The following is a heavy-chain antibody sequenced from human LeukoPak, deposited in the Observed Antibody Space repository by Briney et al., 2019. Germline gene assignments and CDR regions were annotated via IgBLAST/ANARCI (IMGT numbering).Heavy chain of an antibody. CDR3: ARWYTGSWGYFDY. CDR2: INPNSGDT. Sequence: ASVKVSCKASGYTFTCYYRHWVRQAPGQGLEWMGWINPNSGDTNHAQKFQGRVAMTRDTSINTAYMEVSSLGSDDTAVYYCARWYTGSWGYFDYWGQGTLVTVSS. V-gene: IGHV1-2*02. CDR1: GYTFTCYY. J-gene: IGHJ4*02. D-gene: IGHD6-13*01.